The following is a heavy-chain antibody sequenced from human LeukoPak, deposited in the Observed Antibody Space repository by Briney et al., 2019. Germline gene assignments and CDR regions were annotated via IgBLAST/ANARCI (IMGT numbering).Heavy chain of an antibody. Sequence: SETLSLTCTVSGGSISSSSYYWGWIRQPPGKGLEWIGSIYYSGSTYYNPSLKSRVTISVDTSKNQSSLKLSSVTAADTAVYYCARWYSSSWYWYFDLWGRGTLVTVSS. J-gene: IGHJ2*01. CDR2: IYYSGST. CDR3: ARWYSSSWYWYFDL. V-gene: IGHV4-39*01. D-gene: IGHD6-13*01. CDR1: GGSISSSSYY.